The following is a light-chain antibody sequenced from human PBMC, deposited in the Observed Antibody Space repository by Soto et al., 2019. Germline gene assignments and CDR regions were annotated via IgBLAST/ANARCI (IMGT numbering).Light chain of an antibody. V-gene: IGLV2-14*01. Sequence: QSALTQPASVSGSPGLSITISCTGTSSDIGGYNFVSWSQQHPGKAPKLIIYEVTNRPSGVSNRFSGSKSGNTASLTISGLQAEDEADYYCSSYTSTNTPIFGGGTKLTVL. J-gene: IGLJ2*01. CDR1: SSDIGGYNF. CDR3: SSYTSTNTPI. CDR2: EVT.